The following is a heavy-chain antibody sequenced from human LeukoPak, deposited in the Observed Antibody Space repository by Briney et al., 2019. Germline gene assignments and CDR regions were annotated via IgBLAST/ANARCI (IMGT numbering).Heavy chain of an antibody. CDR2: IYPGDSDT. CDR3: ARLGGDIVVVPAASYYFDY. V-gene: IGHV5-51*01. D-gene: IGHD2-2*01. J-gene: IGHJ4*02. CDR1: GYSFTSYW. Sequence: GESLKISCKGSGYSFTSYWIGWVRQMPGKGLEWMGIIYPGDSDTRYSPSFQGQVTISADKSISTAYLQWSGLKASDTAMYYCARLGGDIVVVPAASYYFDYWGQGTLVTVSS.